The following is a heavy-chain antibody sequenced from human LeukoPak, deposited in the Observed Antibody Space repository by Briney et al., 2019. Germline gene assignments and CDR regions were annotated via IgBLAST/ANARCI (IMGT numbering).Heavy chain of an antibody. V-gene: IGHV3-9*03. Sequence: GGSLRLSCAASGFTFDDYAMHWVRQAPGKGLEWVSGNNWNSGKIAYADSVRGRFTISRDNAKNSLYLQMNSLRVEDMALYYCAKGVYTTSWYYLDYWGQGTLVTVSS. D-gene: IGHD6-13*01. CDR1: GFTFDDYA. CDR3: AKGVYTTSWYYLDY. CDR2: NNWNSGKI. J-gene: IGHJ4*02.